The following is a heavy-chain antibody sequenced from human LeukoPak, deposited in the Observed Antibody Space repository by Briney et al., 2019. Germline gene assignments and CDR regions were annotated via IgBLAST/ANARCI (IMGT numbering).Heavy chain of an antibody. Sequence: ASVKVPCKASGYTFTSYDINWVRQATGQGLEWMGWMNPNSGNTGYAQKFQGRVTITRNTSISTAYMELSSLRSEDTAVYYCARERPWNDGAFDIWGQGTMVTVSS. D-gene: IGHD1-1*01. CDR2: MNPNSGNT. CDR3: ARERPWNDGAFDI. V-gene: IGHV1-8*03. J-gene: IGHJ3*02. CDR1: GYTFTSYD.